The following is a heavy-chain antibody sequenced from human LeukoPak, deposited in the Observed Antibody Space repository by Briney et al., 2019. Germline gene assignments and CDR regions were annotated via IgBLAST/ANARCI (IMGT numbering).Heavy chain of an antibody. J-gene: IGHJ4*02. CDR1: GGSISSSY. Sequence: PSETLSLTCTVSGGSISSSYRSWIRQPPGKGLEWIGYIYYSGSTNYNSSLKSRVTISVDTSKNQFSLKLSSVTAADTAVYYCARHRYVWGSYRLDYWGQGTLVTVSS. CDR2: IYYSGST. CDR3: ARHRYVWGSYRLDY. D-gene: IGHD3-16*02. V-gene: IGHV4-59*08.